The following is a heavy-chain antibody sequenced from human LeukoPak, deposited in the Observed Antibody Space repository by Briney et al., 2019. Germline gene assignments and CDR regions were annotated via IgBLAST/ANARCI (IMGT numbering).Heavy chain of an antibody. CDR1: GGSISGYY. V-gene: IGHV4-59*01. Sequence: SETLSLTCTVSGGSISGYYCSWVRQPPGKGLEWIGYMYYSGNTNSNPSLKSRVTISVDTSKNQCSLKFSSVTAADTAVYYCARVNDYGSVLWGQGTRVTVSS. CDR3: ARVNDYGSVL. J-gene: IGHJ3*01. CDR2: MYYSGNT. D-gene: IGHD3-10*01.